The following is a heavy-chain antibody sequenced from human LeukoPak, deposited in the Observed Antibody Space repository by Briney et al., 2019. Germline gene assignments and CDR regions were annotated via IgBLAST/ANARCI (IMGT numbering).Heavy chain of an antibody. D-gene: IGHD6-13*01. CDR2: ISSSSSYI. CDR1: GFTFSSYE. CDR3: ARDLSHYSSPYIDY. V-gene: IGHV3-21*01. Sequence: GGSLRLSCAASGFTFSSYEMNWVRQAPGKGLEWVSSISSSSSYIYYADSVKGRFTISRDNAKNSLYLQMNSLRAEDTAVYYCARDLSHYSSPYIDYWGQGTLVTVSS. J-gene: IGHJ4*02.